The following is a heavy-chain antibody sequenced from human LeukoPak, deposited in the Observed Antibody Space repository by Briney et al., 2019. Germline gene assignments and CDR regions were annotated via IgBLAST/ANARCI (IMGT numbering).Heavy chain of an antibody. V-gene: IGHV4-30-2*02. CDR3: ARKGVAAGLDY. CDR2: IYHSGST. J-gene: IGHJ4*02. CDR1: GGSISSGGYS. D-gene: IGHD6-13*01. Sequence: SETLSLTCAVSGGSISSGGYSWSWIRQPPGKGLEWIGYIYHSGSTYYNPSLKSRVTISVDRSKNQFSLKLSSVTAADTAVYYCARKGVAAGLDYWGQGTLVTVSS.